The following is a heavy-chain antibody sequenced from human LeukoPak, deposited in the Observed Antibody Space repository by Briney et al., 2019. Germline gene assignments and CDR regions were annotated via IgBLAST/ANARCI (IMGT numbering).Heavy chain of an antibody. J-gene: IGHJ6*02. CDR3: ARDRRYFNFLYYYFGMDV. D-gene: IGHD3-9*01. CDR2: INPNTGGT. CDR1: GYNFTDYY. Sequence: ASVKVSCKASGYNFTDYYMHWVRQAPGQGLEWMGWINPNTGGTNLAQKFQGRVTMTRDASLKTAYMELSRLRSDDTAVYYCARDRRYFNFLYYYFGMDVWGQGTTVTVSS. V-gene: IGHV1-2*02.